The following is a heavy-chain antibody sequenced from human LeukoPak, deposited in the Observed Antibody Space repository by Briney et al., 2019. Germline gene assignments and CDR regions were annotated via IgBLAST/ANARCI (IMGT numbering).Heavy chain of an antibody. CDR1: GFTFRGSA. D-gene: IGHD2-2*01. CDR3: TALPCSTSDVC. Sequence: GGSLRLSCAAYGFTFRGSAMRWVRQASGGGLGWVGRIRSKANSYATAYAASVKGSFTISRDDSKNTAYLQMNSLKTDDTAVYCCTALPCSTSDVCWGQGTLVTVSS. CDR2: IRSKANSYAT. J-gene: IGHJ4*02. V-gene: IGHV3-73*01.